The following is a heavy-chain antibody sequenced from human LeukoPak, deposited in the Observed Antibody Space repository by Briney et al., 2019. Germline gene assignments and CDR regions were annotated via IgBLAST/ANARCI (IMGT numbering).Heavy chain of an antibody. CDR1: GYTFTGYY. V-gene: IGHV7-4-1*02. J-gene: IGHJ6*03. D-gene: IGHD6-19*01. Sequence: ASVKVSCKASGYTFTGYYMHWVRQAPGQGLEWMGWINTNTGNPTYAQGFTGRFVFSLDTSVSTAYLQISSLKAEDTAVYYCAREGGSSSGWYHYYYYMDVWGKGTTVTVSS. CDR3: AREGGSSSGWYHYYYYMDV. CDR2: INTNTGNP.